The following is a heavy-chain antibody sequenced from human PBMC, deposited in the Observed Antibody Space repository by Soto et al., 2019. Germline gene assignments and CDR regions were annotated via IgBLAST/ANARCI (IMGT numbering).Heavy chain of an antibody. Sequence: SETLSLTCAVSGGSINTDYWWSWVRQSPGKGLEWIGEIHHSVGTNYIQSLKSRVTMSLDKSNNQLSLKLSSVTAADTAVYHCARGFDYRWVYWGPGTLVTVSS. V-gene: IGHV4-4*02. CDR3: ARGFDYRWVY. J-gene: IGHJ4*02. D-gene: IGHD3-16*01. CDR1: GGSINTDYW. CDR2: IHHSVGT.